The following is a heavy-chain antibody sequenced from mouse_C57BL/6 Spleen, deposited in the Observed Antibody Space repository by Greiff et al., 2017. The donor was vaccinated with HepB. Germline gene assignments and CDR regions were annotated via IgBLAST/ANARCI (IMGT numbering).Heavy chain of an antibody. CDR2: INPGSGGT. CDR1: GYAFTNYL. CDR3: ARVPYGSSYGGAMDY. D-gene: IGHD1-1*01. V-gene: IGHV1-54*01. J-gene: IGHJ4*01. Sequence: QVHVKQSGAELVRPGTSVKVSCKASGYAFTNYLIEWVKRRPGQGLEWIGVINPGSGGTNYNEKFKGKETLTADKSSSTAYMQLSSLTSEDSAVYFCARVPYGSSYGGAMDYWGQGTSVTVSS.